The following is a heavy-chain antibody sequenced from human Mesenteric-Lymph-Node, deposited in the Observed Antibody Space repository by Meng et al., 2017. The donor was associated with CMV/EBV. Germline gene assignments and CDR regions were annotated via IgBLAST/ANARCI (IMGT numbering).Heavy chain of an antibody. V-gene: IGHV3-23*01. J-gene: IGHJ4*02. CDR3: AKSPAYVVVPAVLFDF. CDR2: ISGSGDST. CDR1: GFTFSSYA. D-gene: IGHD2-15*01. Sequence: GESLKISCAASGFTFSSYAMSWVRQAPGKGLEWVSTISGSGDSTYYADSVKGRFTISRDSSKNTLYVQMISLRAEDTAVYYCAKSPAYVVVPAVLFDFWGQGTLVTVSS.